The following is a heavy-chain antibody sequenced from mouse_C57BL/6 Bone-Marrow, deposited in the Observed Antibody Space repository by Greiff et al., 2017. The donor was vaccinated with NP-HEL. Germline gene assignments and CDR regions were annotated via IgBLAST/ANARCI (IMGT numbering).Heavy chain of an antibody. CDR2: IYPGSGST. J-gene: IGHJ1*03. Sequence: QVQLQQPGAELVKPGASVKMSCKASGYTFTSYWITWVKQRPGQGLAWIGDIYPGSGSTNYNEKFKSKATLTVDTSSITAYMQLSSLTSEDSAVYYCAGDYDGYWYFDVWGTGTTGTVSS. V-gene: IGHV1-55*01. CDR1: GYTFTSYW. CDR3: AGDYDGYWYFDV. D-gene: IGHD2-4*01.